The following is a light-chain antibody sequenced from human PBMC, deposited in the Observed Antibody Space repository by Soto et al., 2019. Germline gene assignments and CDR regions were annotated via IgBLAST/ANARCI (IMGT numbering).Light chain of an antibody. Sequence: QSALTQPRSVSGSPGQSVTFSCTGTSSNVGGYTYVSWYQQHPGKAPKLIIYDVTNRPSGVPDRFSGSKSGNMASLTISGLQAEDEADYYCCSYAGGYTHVEFGGGTKVTVL. V-gene: IGLV2-11*01. CDR2: DVT. CDR3: CSYAGGYTHVE. J-gene: IGLJ2*01. CDR1: SSNVGGYTY.